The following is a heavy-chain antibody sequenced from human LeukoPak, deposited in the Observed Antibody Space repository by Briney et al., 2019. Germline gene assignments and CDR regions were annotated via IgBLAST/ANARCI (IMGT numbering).Heavy chain of an antibody. J-gene: IGHJ4*02. CDR1: GASISSYY. CDR3: ARGYYDFPY. D-gene: IGHD3-3*01. V-gene: IGHV4-59*01. CDR2: IYYTGST. Sequence: SETLSLTCTVSGASISSYYWSWIRQPPGKGLEWIGYIYYTGSTNYNPSLKSRVTISVDTSKNQFSLKLSSVTAADTAVYYCARGYYDFPYWGQETMVTVSS.